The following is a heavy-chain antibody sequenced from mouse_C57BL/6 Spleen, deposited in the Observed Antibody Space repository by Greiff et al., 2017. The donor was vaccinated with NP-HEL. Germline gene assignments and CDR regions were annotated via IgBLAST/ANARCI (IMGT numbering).Heavy chain of an antibody. D-gene: IGHD1-1*01. J-gene: IGHJ2*01. CDR3: AREAYYGSSYGDY. CDR1: GYTFTSYW. Sequence: QVQLQQSGAELVKPGASVKLSCKASGYTFTSYWMHWVKQRPGQGLEWIGMIHPNSGSTNYNEKFKSKATLTVDKSSSTAYMQLSSLTSEDSAVYYCAREAYYGSSYGDYWGQGTTLTVSS. CDR2: IHPNSGST. V-gene: IGHV1-64*01.